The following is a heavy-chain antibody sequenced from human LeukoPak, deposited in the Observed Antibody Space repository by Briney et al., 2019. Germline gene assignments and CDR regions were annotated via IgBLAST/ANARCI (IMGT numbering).Heavy chain of an antibody. CDR3: ARESLAIYFDY. Sequence: GGSLRLSYAASGFTFSSYSMNWVRQAPGKGLEWVSSISSSSSYIYYADSVKGRFTISRDNAKNSLYLQMNSLRAEDTAVYYCARESLAIYFDYWGQGTLVTVSS. D-gene: IGHD3-3*01. J-gene: IGHJ4*02. V-gene: IGHV3-21*01. CDR2: ISSSSSYI. CDR1: GFTFSSYS.